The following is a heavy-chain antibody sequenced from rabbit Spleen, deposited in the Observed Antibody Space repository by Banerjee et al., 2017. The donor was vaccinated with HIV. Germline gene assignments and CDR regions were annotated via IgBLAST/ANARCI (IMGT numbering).Heavy chain of an antibody. CDR2: AYAGSSGST. Sequence: QSLEESGGGLVQPEGSLALTCKASGFDLSSSDYICWVRQAPGKGLEWVACAYAGSSGSTYSATWAKGRFTISKTSSTTVTLQMTSLTAADTATYFCARDTGTSFSTYGMDLWGPGTLVTVS. CDR1: GFDLSSSDY. CDR3: ARDTGTSFSTYGMDL. V-gene: IGHV1S40*01. D-gene: IGHD8-1*01. J-gene: IGHJ6*01.